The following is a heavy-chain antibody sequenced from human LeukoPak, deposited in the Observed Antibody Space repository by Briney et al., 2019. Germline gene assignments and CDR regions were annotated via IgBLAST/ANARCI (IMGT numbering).Heavy chain of an antibody. CDR1: GYTLTELS. Sequence: APVKVSCKVSGYTLTELSMHWVRQAPGKGLEWMGGFDPEDGETIYAQKFQGRVTMTEDTSTDTAYMELSSLRSEDTAVYYCATGNSSSWPAEYFQHWGQGTLVTVSS. V-gene: IGHV1-24*01. D-gene: IGHD6-13*01. CDR3: ATGNSSSWPAEYFQH. CDR2: FDPEDGET. J-gene: IGHJ1*01.